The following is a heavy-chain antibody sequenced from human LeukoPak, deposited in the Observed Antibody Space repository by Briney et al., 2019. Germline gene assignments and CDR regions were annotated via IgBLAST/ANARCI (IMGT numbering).Heavy chain of an antibody. V-gene: IGHV3-30*02. D-gene: IGHD4-23*01. CDR2: IHYDGSDK. J-gene: IGHJ4*02. CDR1: GFTFSGYG. CDR3: AKDLGNSFDY. Sequence: PGGSLRLSCAASGFTFSGYGMHWVRQAPGKGLEWVAFIHYDGSDKYYADSVKGGFTISRDNSKNTLYLQTNSLRAEDKAVYYCAKDLGNSFDYWGQGTLVTVSS.